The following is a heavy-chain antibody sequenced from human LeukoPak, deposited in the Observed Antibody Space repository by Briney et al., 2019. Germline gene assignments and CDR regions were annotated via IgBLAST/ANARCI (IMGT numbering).Heavy chain of an antibody. Sequence: ASVKVSCKASGYTFTGYYMHWVRQAPGQGLEWMGRINPNSGGTNYAQKFQGRVTMTRDTSISTAYMELSRLRSDDTAVYYCARGEPLWDFWSGYYFVWGQGTLVTVSS. CDR2: INPNSGGT. CDR1: GYTFTGYY. D-gene: IGHD3-3*01. V-gene: IGHV1-2*06. CDR3: ARGEPLWDFWSGYYFV. J-gene: IGHJ4*02.